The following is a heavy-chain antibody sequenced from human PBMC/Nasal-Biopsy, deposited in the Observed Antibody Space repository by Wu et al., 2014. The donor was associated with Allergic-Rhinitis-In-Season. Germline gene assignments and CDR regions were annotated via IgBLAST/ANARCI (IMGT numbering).Heavy chain of an antibody. Sequence: TLSLTCAVYGGSFSDYYWSWIRQPPGKGLEWIGEIIHSGSTNYNPSLKSRVSLSIDTSKNQFSLKVSRVTAADTAAYYCARRTPFYGMDVWGPRDHGHRLL. V-gene: IGHV4-34*12. D-gene: IGHD4-23*01. CDR1: GGSFSDYY. CDR3: ARRTPFYGMDV. J-gene: IGHJ6*01. CDR2: IIHSGST.